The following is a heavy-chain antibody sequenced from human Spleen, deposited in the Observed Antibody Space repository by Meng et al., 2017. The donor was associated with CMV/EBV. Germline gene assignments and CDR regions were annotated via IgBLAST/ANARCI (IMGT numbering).Heavy chain of an antibody. Sequence: GESLKISCAASGFIFSSYAMHWVRQAPGKGLEWVANIKEDGSQKYFVDSVKGRFTISRDNAKNSLYLQMNSLRAEDTAVYYCARDGDRHNWNFNYWGQGTLVTVSS. D-gene: IGHD1-20*01. V-gene: IGHV3-7*01. J-gene: IGHJ4*02. CDR3: ARDGDRHNWNFNY. CDR2: IKEDGSQK. CDR1: GFIFSSYA.